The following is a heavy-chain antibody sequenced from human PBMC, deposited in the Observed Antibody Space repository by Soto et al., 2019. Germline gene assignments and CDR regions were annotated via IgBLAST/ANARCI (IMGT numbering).Heavy chain of an antibody. CDR3: ATYSGNYERYGVYYGMDV. Sequence: GGSLRLSCAASGFTFSNYAISWVRQAPGKGLEWVSSISGSGGSTYYADSVKGRFTISRDNSKNTLYLQMNTLRAEDTAVYYCATYSGNYERYGVYYGMDVWGQGTTVTVSS. CDR2: ISGSGGST. D-gene: IGHD1-26*01. V-gene: IGHV3-23*01. J-gene: IGHJ6*02. CDR1: GFTFSNYA.